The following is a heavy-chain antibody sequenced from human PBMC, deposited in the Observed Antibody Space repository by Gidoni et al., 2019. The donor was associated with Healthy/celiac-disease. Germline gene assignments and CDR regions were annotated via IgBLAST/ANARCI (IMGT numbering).Heavy chain of an antibody. CDR3: GIAVAGTPY. CDR2: IYYSWST. V-gene: IGHV4-39*01. J-gene: IGHJ4*02. D-gene: IGHD6-19*01. CDR1: GGSISSSSYY. Sequence: QLQLQASGPGLVKPSETLSLTSTVSGGSISSSSYYRGWIRPPPGKGLEWIGSIYYSWSTYYNPSLKRRVTISVDTSKNQFSLKLSSVTAADTAVYYCGIAVAGTPYWGQGTLVTVSS.